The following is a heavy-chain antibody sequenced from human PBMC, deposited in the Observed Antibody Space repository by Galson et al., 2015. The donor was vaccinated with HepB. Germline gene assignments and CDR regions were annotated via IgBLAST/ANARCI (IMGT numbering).Heavy chain of an antibody. D-gene: IGHD4-11*01. CDR2: IHPGDSDT. CDR1: GYSFTDYW. V-gene: IGHV5-51*01. CDR3: ARHHRPTVRTYFYYYGRDV. Sequence: QSGAEVKKPGESLKISCKVSGYSFTDYWMGWVRQMPGKGLEWMGIIHPGDSDTRYSPSFQGQVTISADKSINTAYLQWSSLKASDTAMYFCARHHRPTVRTYFYYYGRDVWGQGTTVTVSS. J-gene: IGHJ6*02.